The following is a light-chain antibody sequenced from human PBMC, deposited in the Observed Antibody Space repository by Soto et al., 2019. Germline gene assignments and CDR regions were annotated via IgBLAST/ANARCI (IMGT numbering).Light chain of an antibody. J-gene: IGLJ2*01. Sequence: QSALTQPASVSGSPGQSITISCTGTSSDVGGYNYVSWYQQNPGKAAKLMIYDVSNRPSGVSNRCSGSTSANTASLTISGGLYEEDDDDYCRSYTSSSRPVVFGRGTKLTVL. V-gene: IGLV2-14*01. CDR1: SSDVGGYNY. CDR3: RSYTSSSRPVV. CDR2: DVS.